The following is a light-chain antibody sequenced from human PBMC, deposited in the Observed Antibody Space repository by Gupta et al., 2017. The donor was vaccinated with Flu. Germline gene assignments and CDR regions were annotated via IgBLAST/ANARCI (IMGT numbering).Light chain of an antibody. CDR1: NIGSKN. CDR3: QVWESRSDNHVV. Sequence: SYVLTQPPSVSVAPGQTARITCGGNNIGSKNVHWYQQRPGQAPVLVVYDDSDRRSGIPERLSGSNSGDTATLTISRVDAGEEADYYCQVWESRSDNHVVFGGGTKLTVL. J-gene: IGLJ2*01. V-gene: IGLV3-21*02. CDR2: DDS.